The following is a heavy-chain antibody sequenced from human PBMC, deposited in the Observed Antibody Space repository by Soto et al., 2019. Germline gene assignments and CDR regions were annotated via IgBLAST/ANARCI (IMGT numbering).Heavy chain of an antibody. J-gene: IGHJ4*02. D-gene: IGHD3-10*01. V-gene: IGHV1-8*01. CDR2: MNPNSGNT. Sequence: QVQLVQSGAEVKKPGASVKVSCKASGYTFTNYDINCVRQATGQGLEWKGWMNPNSGNTVHAQKFQGRVSITSNTSVSTADMELRSLRSEDPAVYYCARGYYYGSGSSRDYWGQGALVNFS. CDR3: ARGYYYGSGSSRDY. CDR1: GYTFTNYD.